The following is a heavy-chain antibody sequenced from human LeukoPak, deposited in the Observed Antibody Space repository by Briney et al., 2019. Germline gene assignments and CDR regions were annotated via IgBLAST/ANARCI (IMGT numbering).Heavy chain of an antibody. Sequence: SETLSLTCTVSGGSISSSSYYWGWIRQPPGKGLEWIGSIYYSGSTYYNPSLKSRVTISVDTSKNQFSLKLSSVTAADTAVYSRRLAAAGPRAGHWFDPWGQGTLVTVSS. CDR2: IYYSGST. D-gene: IGHD6-13*01. CDR1: GGSISSSSYY. J-gene: IGHJ5*02. CDR3: RLAAAGPRAGHWFDP. V-gene: IGHV4-39*07.